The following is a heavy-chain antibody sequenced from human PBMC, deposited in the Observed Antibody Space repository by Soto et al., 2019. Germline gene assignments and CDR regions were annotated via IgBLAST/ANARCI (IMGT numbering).Heavy chain of an antibody. CDR2: ISYDGNNK. Sequence: QVQLVESGGGVVQPGRSLRLSCAASGFTFSSYGMHWVRQAPGKGLEWVAVISYDGNNKYYADSVKGRFTISRDNFKNTLYLQMDSLRAEDTAMYYCAKDHLETTVTTPSYWGQGTLVTVSP. V-gene: IGHV3-30*18. CDR3: AKDHLETTVTTPSY. J-gene: IGHJ4*02. CDR1: GFTFSSYG. D-gene: IGHD4-17*01.